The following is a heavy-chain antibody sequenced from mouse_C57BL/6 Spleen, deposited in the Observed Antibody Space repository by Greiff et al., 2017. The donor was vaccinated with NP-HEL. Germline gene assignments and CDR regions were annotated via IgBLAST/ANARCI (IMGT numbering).Heavy chain of an antibody. CDR2: IDPSDSYT. D-gene: IGHD1-1*01. V-gene: IGHV1-69*01. J-gene: IGHJ4*01. CDR3: ARRGSSYDYAMDN. CDR1: GYTFTSYW. Sequence: VQLQQPGAELVMPGASVKLSCKASGYTFTSYWMHWVKQRPGQGLEWIGEIDPSDSYTNYNQKFKGKSTLTVDKSSSTAYLQLSSLTPEDSAVYYCARRGSSYDYAMDNGGKGTSVTVSS.